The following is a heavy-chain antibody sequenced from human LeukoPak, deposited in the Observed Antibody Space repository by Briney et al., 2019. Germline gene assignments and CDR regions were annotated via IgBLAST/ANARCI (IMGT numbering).Heavy chain of an antibody. CDR2: IYTSGST. CDR1: GGSISSGSYY. D-gene: IGHD4-17*01. V-gene: IGHV4-61*02. J-gene: IGHJ4*02. CDR3: ARERNDYGDYGIDY. Sequence: SETLSLTCTVSGGSISSGSYYWSWIRQPAGKGLEWIGRIYTSGSTNYNPSLKSRVTISVDTSKNQFSLKLSSVTAADTAVYYCARERNDYGDYGIDYWGQGTLVTVSS.